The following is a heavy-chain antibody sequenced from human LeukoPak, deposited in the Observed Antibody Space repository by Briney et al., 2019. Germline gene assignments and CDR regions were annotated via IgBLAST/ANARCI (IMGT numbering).Heavy chain of an antibody. CDR1: GGSISSYY. J-gene: IGHJ5*02. D-gene: IGHD4-11*01. CDR2: IYNSGST. V-gene: IGHV4-4*07. CDR3: ARSLGRDYRPNWFDP. Sequence: SETLSLTCTVSGGSISSYYWSWIRQPAGKGLEWIGCIYNSGSTNYNPSLNSRVSMSVDASRNQFSLKLRSVTAADTAVYYCARSLGRDYRPNWFDPWGQGTLVTVSP.